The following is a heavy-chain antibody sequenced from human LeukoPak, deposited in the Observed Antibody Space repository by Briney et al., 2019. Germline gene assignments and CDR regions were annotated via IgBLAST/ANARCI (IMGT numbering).Heavy chain of an antibody. V-gene: IGHV3-7*02. CDR2: IKQDGSEK. Sequence: GGSLRLSCAASGFTFSRYWMSWVRQAPGKGLECVANIKQDGSEKYYMDPVKGRFTISRDNAKNSLYLQMNSLRAEDTAVYYCARAMQLHFDYWGQGTLVTVSS. J-gene: IGHJ4*02. CDR1: GFTFSRYW. CDR3: ARAMQLHFDY. D-gene: IGHD6-6*01.